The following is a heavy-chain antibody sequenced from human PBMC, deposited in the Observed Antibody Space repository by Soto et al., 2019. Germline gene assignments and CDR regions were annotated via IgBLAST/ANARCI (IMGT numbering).Heavy chain of an antibody. CDR2: INHSGST. D-gene: IGHD3-16*01. V-gene: IGHV4-30-4*01. J-gene: IGHJ5*02. Sequence: SETLSLTCTVSGGSISSGDYYWSWIRQPPGKGLEWIGYINHSGSTNYNPSLKSRVTISVDTSKNQFSLKLSSVTAADTAVYYCARVGGYFYDNWFDPWGQGTLVTVSS. CDR3: ARVGGYFYDNWFDP. CDR1: GGSISSGDYY.